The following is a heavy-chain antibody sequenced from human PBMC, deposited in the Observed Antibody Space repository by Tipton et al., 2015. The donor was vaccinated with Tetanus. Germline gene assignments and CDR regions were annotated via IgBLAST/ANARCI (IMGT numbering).Heavy chain of an antibody. CDR1: GGSFSGYY. J-gene: IGHJ4*02. Sequence: TMSLTCTIYGGSFSGYYRSWIRQPPGKGLEWIGHIYSSGGARYNPSLKSRATMSVDRSKSQFSLEVTSVTAADTAVYFCARGPLENEGYFDSWGQGILVTVTA. D-gene: IGHD1-1*01. CDR3: ARGPLENEGYFDS. CDR2: IYSSGGA. V-gene: IGHV4-59*01.